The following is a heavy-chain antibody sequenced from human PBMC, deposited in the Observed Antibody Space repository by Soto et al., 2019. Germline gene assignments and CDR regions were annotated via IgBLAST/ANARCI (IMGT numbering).Heavy chain of an antibody. V-gene: IGHV3-53*01. Sequence: EVQLVESGGGLIQPGGSLKLSCAASGFTVGNNYMRWVRQPPGKGLEWVSLIYSTGTTKYADSVKGRFTVSRDNAKNTLYLQMNSLRAEDTAVYYCAKDGRGSGSHYNSFGYWGQGTLVTVSS. CDR3: AKDGRGSGSHYNSFGY. CDR1: GFTVGNNY. J-gene: IGHJ4*02. D-gene: IGHD3-10*01. CDR2: IYSTGTT.